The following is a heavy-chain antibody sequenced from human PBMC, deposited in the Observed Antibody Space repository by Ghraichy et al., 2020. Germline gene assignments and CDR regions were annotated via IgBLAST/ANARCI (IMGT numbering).Heavy chain of an antibody. V-gene: IGHV4-39*01. Sequence: SETLSLTCTVSCGSISSSNYYWGWIRQPPGKGLEWIGNIYYSGSAYYNPSLKSRVTIYGDTSKNQFSLRLSSLTAADTAVYYCARGVVIATFDYWGQGTLVTVSS. CDR2: IYYSGSA. D-gene: IGHD2-21*01. CDR1: CGSISSSNYY. CDR3: ARGVVIATFDY. J-gene: IGHJ4*02.